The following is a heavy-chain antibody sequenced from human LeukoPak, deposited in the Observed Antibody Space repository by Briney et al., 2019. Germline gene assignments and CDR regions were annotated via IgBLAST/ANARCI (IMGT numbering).Heavy chain of an antibody. CDR3: ARVTQGYSSGPGDY. J-gene: IGHJ4*02. V-gene: IGHV1-2*02. CDR1: GYTFTGYY. D-gene: IGHD6-19*01. CDR2: INPNSGGT. Sequence: ASVKVSCKASGYTFTGYYMHWVRQAPGQGLEWMGWINPNSGGTNYAQKFQGRVTMTRDTSISTAYMELSRLRSDDTAVYYCARVTQGYSSGPGDYWGQGTLVTVSP.